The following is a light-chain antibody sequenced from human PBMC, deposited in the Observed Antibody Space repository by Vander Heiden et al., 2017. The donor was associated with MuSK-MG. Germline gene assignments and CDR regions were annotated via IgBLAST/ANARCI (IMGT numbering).Light chain of an antibody. CDR2: EGS. CDR3: CSYAGSSTPYV. CDR1: SSDVGSNNL. V-gene: IGLV2-23*01. J-gene: IGLJ1*01. Sequence: HSALPQPASVSGPPGQPTTIPCTGTSSDVGSNNLVPWYQQHPGKAPKLMIYEGSKRPSGVSNRFSGSKSGSTASLTISGLQAEDEADYYCCSYAGSSTPYVFGTGTKVTVL.